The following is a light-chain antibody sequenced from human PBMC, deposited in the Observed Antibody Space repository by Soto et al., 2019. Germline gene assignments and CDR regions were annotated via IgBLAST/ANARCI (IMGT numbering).Light chain of an antibody. CDR1: SSDVGSYNL. V-gene: IGLV2-23*02. CDR2: EVS. CDR3: CSYAGSSTWV. Sequence: QPVLTQPASVSGSPGQSITISCTGTSSDVGSYNLVSSYQQHPGKAPKLMIYEVSKRPSGVSNRFSGSKSGNTASLTISGLQAEDEADYYCCSYAGSSTWVFGGGTKLTVL. J-gene: IGLJ3*02.